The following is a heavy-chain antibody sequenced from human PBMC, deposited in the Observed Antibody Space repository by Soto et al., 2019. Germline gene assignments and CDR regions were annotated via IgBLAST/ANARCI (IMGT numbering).Heavy chain of an antibody. J-gene: IGHJ6*02. D-gene: IGHD1-1*01. V-gene: IGHV1-18*04. CDR3: ARKAGTTGTTGSHGMDV. CDR2: ISAYNGNT. CDR1: GYTFTSYY. Sequence: ASVKVSCKASGYTFTSYYMHWVRQAPGQGLEWMGWISAYNGNTNYAQKLQGRVTMTTDTSTSTAYMELRSLRSDDTAIYYCARKAGTTGTTGSHGMDVWGQGTTVTVSS.